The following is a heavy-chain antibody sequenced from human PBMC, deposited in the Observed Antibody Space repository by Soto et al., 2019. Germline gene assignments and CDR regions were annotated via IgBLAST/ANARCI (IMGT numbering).Heavy chain of an antibody. CDR1: GFAVSTTY. J-gene: IGHJ2*01. Sequence: EVQLVQSGGGLVQPGGSLRLSCAASGFAVSTTYMGWVRQAPGKGLEWVSSIYTNGNTYYADSVRGRFTISTDSPRDTRYLQMNSLGVDDTGMYFCARHVASYWYFDLWGRGTLVTVSS. V-gene: IGHV3-66*04. CDR3: ARHVASYWYFDL. D-gene: IGHD3-16*01. CDR2: IYTNGNT.